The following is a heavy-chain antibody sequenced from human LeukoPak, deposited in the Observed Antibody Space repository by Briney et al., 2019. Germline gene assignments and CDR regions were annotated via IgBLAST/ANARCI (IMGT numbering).Heavy chain of an antibody. CDR1: GYSISSGYY. CDR3: ARDCWGTLHEDYYYYMDV. D-gene: IGHD7-27*01. V-gene: IGHV4-61*02. J-gene: IGHJ6*03. CDR2: IYTSGST. Sequence: SETLSLTCTVSGYSISSGYYWGWIRQPAGKGLEWIGRIYTSGSTNYNPSLKSRVTISVDTSKNQFSLKLSSVTAADTAVYYCARDCWGTLHEDYYYYMDVWGKGTTVTISS.